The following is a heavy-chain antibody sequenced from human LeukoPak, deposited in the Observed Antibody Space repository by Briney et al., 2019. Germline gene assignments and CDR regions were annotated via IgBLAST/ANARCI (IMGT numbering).Heavy chain of an antibody. V-gene: IGHV3-23*01. CDR1: GFTFSSYA. D-gene: IGHD3-22*01. CDR2: ISGSGGST. J-gene: IGHJ4*02. Sequence: QSGGSLRLSCAASGFTFSSYAMSWVRQAPGKGLEWVSAISGSGGSTYYADSVKGRFTISRDNSKNTLYLQMNGLRAEDTAVYYCAKDPLPTMIVVVTSGFDYWGQGTLVTVSS. CDR3: AKDPLPTMIVVVTSGFDY.